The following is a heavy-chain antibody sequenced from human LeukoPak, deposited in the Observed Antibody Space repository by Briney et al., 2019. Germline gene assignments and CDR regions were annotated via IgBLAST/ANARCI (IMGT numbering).Heavy chain of an antibody. CDR3: ARFNLGWLDP. D-gene: IGHD1-20*01. Sequence: TGGSLRLSCAASGFPFKSYAMSWVRQAPGKGLEWISYISSGVTTEYYADSVKGRFTISRDDAKNSLYLQMDSLRAEDTAVYYCARFNLGWLDPWGQGALVTDSS. CDR1: GFPFKSYA. CDR2: ISSGVTTE. J-gene: IGHJ5*02. V-gene: IGHV3-48*01.